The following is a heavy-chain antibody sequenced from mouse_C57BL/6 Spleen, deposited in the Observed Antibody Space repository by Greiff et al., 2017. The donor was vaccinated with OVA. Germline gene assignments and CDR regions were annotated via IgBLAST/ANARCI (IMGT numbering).Heavy chain of an antibody. D-gene: IGHD1-1*01. Sequence: QVQLQQPGAELVKPGASVKLSCKASGSTFTSYWMQGVKQRPGQGLEWIGEIDPSDSYTNYNQKFKGKATLTVDTSSSTAYMQLSSLTSEDSAVYYCARGGSSRGNYWGQGTTLTVSS. V-gene: IGHV1-50*01. CDR1: GSTFTSYW. J-gene: IGHJ2*01. CDR2: IDPSDSYT. CDR3: ARGGSSRGNY.